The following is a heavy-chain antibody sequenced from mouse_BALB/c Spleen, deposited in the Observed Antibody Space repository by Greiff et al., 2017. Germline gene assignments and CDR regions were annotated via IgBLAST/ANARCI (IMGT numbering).Heavy chain of an antibody. CDR3: AIYYYGSSYAMDY. V-gene: IGHV1-9*01. D-gene: IGHD1-1*01. CDR2: ILPGSGST. Sequence: QVQLQQSGAELMKPGASVKISCKATGYTFSSYWMEWVKQRPGHGLEWIGEILPGSGSTNYNEKFKGKATFTADTSSNTAYMQLSSLTSEDSAVYYCAIYYYGSSYAMDYWGQGTSVTVSS. CDR1: GYTFSSYW. J-gene: IGHJ4*01.